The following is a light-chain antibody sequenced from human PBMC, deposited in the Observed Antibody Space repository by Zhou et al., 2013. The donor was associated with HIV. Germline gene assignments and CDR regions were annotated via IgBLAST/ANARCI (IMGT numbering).Light chain of an antibody. V-gene: IGKV3-20*01. J-gene: IGKJ4*01. CDR1: QSVTTNY. CDR2: DAS. Sequence: DIVMTQSPGTLSVSLGERATLSCRASQSVTTNYLAWYQQKLGRAPRLLIYDASTRATGIPDRFSGSGSGTDFNLTISRLEAEDFAVYYCQQYDNSITFGGGTKVEI. CDR3: QQYDNSIT.